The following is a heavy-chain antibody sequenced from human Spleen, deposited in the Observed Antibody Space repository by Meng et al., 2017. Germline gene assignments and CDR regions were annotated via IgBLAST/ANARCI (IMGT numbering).Heavy chain of an antibody. CDR1: GYTFTGYY. V-gene: IGHV1-2*02. J-gene: IGHJ6*02. D-gene: IGHD1-26*01. CDR2: INPNSGGT. CDR3: AISSGSYYYYYYGMDV. Sequence: ASVKVSCKASGYTFTGYYIHWVRQAPGQGLEWMGWINPNSGGTNYAQNFQGRVTMTRDTSIGTAYMELSSLRSEDTAVYYCAISSGSYYYYYYGMDVWGQGTTVTVSS.